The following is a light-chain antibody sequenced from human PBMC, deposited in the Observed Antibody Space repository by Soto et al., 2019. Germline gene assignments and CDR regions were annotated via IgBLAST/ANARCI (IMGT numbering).Light chain of an antibody. CDR2: DAS. CDR3: QQPINSLT. CDR1: QSVGSN. J-gene: IGKJ4*01. V-gene: IGKV3-11*01. Sequence: ETVLTQSPATLSLSPGERATLSCRASQSVGSNLAWYQQKPGQAPRLLIYDASNRATGIPARFSGSGSGTDFTLAISSLEPEDFAVYFCQQPINSLTFGGGTKVEIK.